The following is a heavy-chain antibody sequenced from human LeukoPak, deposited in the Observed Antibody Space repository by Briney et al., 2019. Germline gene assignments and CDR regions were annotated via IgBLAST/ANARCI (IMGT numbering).Heavy chain of an antibody. CDR1: GFTFSTYA. V-gene: IGHV3-30-3*01. CDR2: LSYDGSDK. J-gene: IGHJ4*02. D-gene: IGHD2-15*01. Sequence: GRSLRLSCAGSGFTFSTYAMHWVRQAPGKGLEWVAGLSYDGSDKHFADSVKGRFTISRDNSKNTLYLQMSSLRPEDTAVYFCARDLSNQLLLFDYWGQGTLVTVSS. CDR3: ARDLSNQLLLFDY.